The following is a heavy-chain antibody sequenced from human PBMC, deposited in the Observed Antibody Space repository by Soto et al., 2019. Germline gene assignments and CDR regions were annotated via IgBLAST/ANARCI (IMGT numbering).Heavy chain of an antibody. CDR3: ARRDCTGGNCYYDP. CDR1: GGSINSYNHY. D-gene: IGHD2-15*01. J-gene: IGHJ5*02. Sequence: PSETLSLTCTVSGGSINSYNHYWTWIRQPPGKGLEWIGNIYYSGSTNYHPSLRSRVTVSADTSTDQFSLKLASVTAADTAIYFCARRDCTGGNCYYDPWGQGILVTVSS. CDR2: IYYSGST. V-gene: IGHV4-39*01.